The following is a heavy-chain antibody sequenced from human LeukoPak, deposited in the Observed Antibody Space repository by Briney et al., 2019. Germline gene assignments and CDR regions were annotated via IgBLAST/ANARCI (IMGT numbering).Heavy chain of an antibody. CDR3: AKDPLVRGVIIGGFDY. D-gene: IGHD3-10*01. V-gene: IGHV3-30*18. CDR1: GFTFSSYG. Sequence: GGSLRLSCAASGFTFSSYGMQWVRQAPGKGLEWVVVISYDGSNKYYADSVKGRFTISRDNSKNTLYLQMNSLRAEDTAVYYCAKDPLVRGVIIGGFDYWGQGTLVTVSS. CDR2: ISYDGSNK. J-gene: IGHJ4*02.